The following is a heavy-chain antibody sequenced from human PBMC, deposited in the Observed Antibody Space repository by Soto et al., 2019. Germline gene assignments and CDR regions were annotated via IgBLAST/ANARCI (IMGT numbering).Heavy chain of an antibody. D-gene: IGHD3-10*01. CDR1: GFTFSNYG. Sequence: QVQLVESGGGVVQPGRSLRLSCAASGFTFSNYGMHWVRQAPGKGLEWVAVILNDGSNRYHADSVKDRFTISRDNSKNMLYLQRHSLRAEDTAVYYCARDDEYSGNGMDVWGQGTTVTVS. CDR3: ARDDEYSGNGMDV. J-gene: IGHJ6*02. V-gene: IGHV3-33*01. CDR2: ILNDGSNR.